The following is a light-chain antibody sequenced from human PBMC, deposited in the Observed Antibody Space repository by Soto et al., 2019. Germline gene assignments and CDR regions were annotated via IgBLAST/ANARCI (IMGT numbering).Light chain of an antibody. CDR1: QSLSSY. CDR2: AAS. CDR3: QQSNIWPRT. J-gene: IGKJ4*01. Sequence: EIMLTQSPSTLSASVGERAALSCRASQSLSSYFAWYQQTPGRAPRLLIYAASSMATGIPASFSGSGSGTEFTLTISSLQSKDFAVYYCQQSNIWPRTFGEGTKVDIK. V-gene: IGKV3-15*01.